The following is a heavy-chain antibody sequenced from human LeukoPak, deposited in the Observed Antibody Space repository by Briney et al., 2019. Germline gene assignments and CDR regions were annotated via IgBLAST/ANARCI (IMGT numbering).Heavy chain of an antibody. CDR3: ARLGFGESHPIDY. Sequence: ASVKVSCKASGYTFTGYYMNWVRQAPGQGLEWMGWINPNSGGTNYAQKFQGSVTMTRDTSISTAYMELSRLRSDDTAVYYCARLGFGESHPIDYWGQGTLVTVSS. J-gene: IGHJ4*02. CDR1: GYTFTGYY. D-gene: IGHD3-10*01. CDR2: INPNSGGT. V-gene: IGHV1-2*02.